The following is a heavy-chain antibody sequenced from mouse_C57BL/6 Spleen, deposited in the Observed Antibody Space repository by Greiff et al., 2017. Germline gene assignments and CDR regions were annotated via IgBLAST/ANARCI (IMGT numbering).Heavy chain of an antibody. CDR3: TRSTWTSYFDY. D-gene: IGHD4-1*02. Sequence: VQLQQSGTVLARPGASVKMSCKTSGYPFTSYWMHWVKQRPGQGLEWIGAIYPGNSDTSYNQKFKGKAKLTAVTSASTAYMELSRLTNEDSAVYYCTRSTWTSYFDYWGQGTTLTVSS. CDR1: GYPFTSYW. J-gene: IGHJ2*01. CDR2: IYPGNSDT. V-gene: IGHV1-5*01.